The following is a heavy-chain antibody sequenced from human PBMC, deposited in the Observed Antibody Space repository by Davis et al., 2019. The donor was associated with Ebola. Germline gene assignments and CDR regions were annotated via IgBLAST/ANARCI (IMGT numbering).Heavy chain of an antibody. CDR3: ATDRNWDFDY. V-gene: IGHV3-21*01. Sequence: GGSLRLSCAASGFTFSSYGMHWVRQAPGKGLEWVSSISSSSSYIYYADSVKGRFTISRDNSKNTLYLQMNSLRDEDTAVYYCATDRNWDFDYWGQGTLVTVSS. J-gene: IGHJ4*02. CDR1: GFTFSSYG. CDR2: ISSSSSYI. D-gene: IGHD7-27*01.